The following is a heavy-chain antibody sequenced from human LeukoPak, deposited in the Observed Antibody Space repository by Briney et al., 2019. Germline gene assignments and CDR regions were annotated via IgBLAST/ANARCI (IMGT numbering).Heavy chain of an antibody. CDR2: IYPGDSDT. V-gene: IGHV5-51*01. CDR1: GYSFTSYW. J-gene: IGHJ4*02. CDR3: ATGRGYFDWLFNY. D-gene: IGHD3-9*01. Sequence: GESLKISCKGSGYSFTSYWIGWVRQLPGKALKWMGIIYPGDSDTRYSPSFQGQVTISADKSISTAYLQWSSLKASDTAMYYCATGRGYFDWLFNYWGQGTLVTVSS.